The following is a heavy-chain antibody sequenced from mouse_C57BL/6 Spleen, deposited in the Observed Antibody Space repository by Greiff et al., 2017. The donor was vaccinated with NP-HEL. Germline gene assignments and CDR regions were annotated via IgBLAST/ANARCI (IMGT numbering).Heavy chain of an antibody. CDR2: ISSGSSTI. CDR1: GFTFSDYG. D-gene: IGHD1-1*01. Sequence: EVQVVESGGGLVKPGGSLKLSCAASGFTFSDYGMHWVRQAPEKGLEWVAYISSGSSTIYYADTVKGRFTISRDNAKNTLFLQMTSLRSEDTAMYYCAIITAGYVDVWGTGTTVTVSS. CDR3: AIITAGYVDV. V-gene: IGHV5-17*01. J-gene: IGHJ1*03.